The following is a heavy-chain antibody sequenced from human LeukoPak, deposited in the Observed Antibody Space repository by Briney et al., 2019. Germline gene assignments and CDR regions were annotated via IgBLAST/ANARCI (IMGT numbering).Heavy chain of an antibody. D-gene: IGHD3-22*01. Sequence: GASVKVSCKASGGTFSSYAISWVRQAPGQGLEWMGGIIPIFGTANYAQKFQGRVTITADKSTSTAYMELSSLRSEDTAVYYCARAQSYYDSSGYSPRGGIDYWGQGTLVTVSS. CDR3: ARAQSYYDSSGYSPRGGIDY. CDR1: GGTFSSYA. V-gene: IGHV1-69*06. J-gene: IGHJ4*02. CDR2: IIPIFGTA.